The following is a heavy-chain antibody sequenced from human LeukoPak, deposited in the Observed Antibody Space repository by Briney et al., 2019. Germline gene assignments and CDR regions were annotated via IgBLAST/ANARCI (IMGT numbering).Heavy chain of an antibody. V-gene: IGHV3-21*01. J-gene: IGHJ4*02. Sequence: GGSLRLSCAASGFTFSSYSMNWVRQAPGKGLEWVSSISSSSSYIYYADSVRGRFTISRDNAKNSLFLQMNSLRGEDTAVYYCASLGHSGSYFDYWGQGTLVTVSS. D-gene: IGHD1-26*01. CDR1: GFTFSSYS. CDR3: ASLGHSGSYFDY. CDR2: ISSSSSYI.